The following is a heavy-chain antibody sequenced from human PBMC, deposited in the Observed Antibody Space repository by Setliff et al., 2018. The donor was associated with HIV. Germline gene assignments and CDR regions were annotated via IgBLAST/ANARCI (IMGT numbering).Heavy chain of an antibody. CDR1: GFTFSSYG. CDR2: IRHNGRNQ. J-gene: IGHJ5*02. CDR3: ARSQWEVPILSWFDP. Sequence: LSCAASGFTFSSYGMHWVRQGPGKGLEWVAFIRHNGRNQYYAESVKGRFTVSRDNSKNTLFLQMDSLNHEDTALYFCARSQWEVPILSWFDPWGQGTSVTVSS. V-gene: IGHV3-30*02. D-gene: IGHD1-26*01.